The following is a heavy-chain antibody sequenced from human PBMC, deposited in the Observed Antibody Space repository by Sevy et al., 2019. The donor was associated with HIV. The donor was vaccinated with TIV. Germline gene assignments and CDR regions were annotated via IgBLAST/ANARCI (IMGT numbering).Heavy chain of an antibody. CDR2: IRNKPNIYTT. Sequence: GGSLILSCATSGFTFSDYYMDWVRQAPGKGLEWVGRIRNKPNIYTTEYAASVKGRFNISRDDSKNSLYLQMNSLKTEDTAVYYCARVTAVADLYFDYWGQGTLVTVSS. J-gene: IGHJ4*02. V-gene: IGHV3-72*01. CDR3: ARVTAVADLYFDY. D-gene: IGHD6-19*01. CDR1: GFTFSDYY.